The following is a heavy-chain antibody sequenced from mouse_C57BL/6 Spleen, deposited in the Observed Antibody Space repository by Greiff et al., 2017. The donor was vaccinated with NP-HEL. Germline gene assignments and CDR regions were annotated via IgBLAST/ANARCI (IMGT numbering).Heavy chain of an antibody. V-gene: IGHV1-69*01. D-gene: IGHD2-4*01. CDR3: ARGDYDYDPAY. CDR1: GYTFTSYW. Sequence: QVQLQQPGAELVMPGASVKLSCKASGYTFTSYWMHWVKQRPGQGLEWIGEIDPSDSYTNYNQKFKGKSTLTVDKSSSTAYMQLSSLTSEDSAVYYCARGDYDYDPAYWGQGTLVTVSA. J-gene: IGHJ3*01. CDR2: IDPSDSYT.